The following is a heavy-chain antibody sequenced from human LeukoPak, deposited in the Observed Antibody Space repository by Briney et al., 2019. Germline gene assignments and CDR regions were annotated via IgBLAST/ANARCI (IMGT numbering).Heavy chain of an antibody. CDR1: GGSFSGYY. CDR3: ARRTAEGRDGYKIPGSVNFDY. D-gene: IGHD5-24*01. CDR2: INHSGST. V-gene: IGHV4-34*01. Sequence: PSETLSLTCAVYGGSFSGYYWSWIRQPPGKGLEWIGEINHSGSTNYNPSLKSRVTISVDTSKNQFSLKLSPVTAADTAVYYCARRTAEGRDGYKIPGSVNFDYWGQGTLVTVSS. J-gene: IGHJ4*02.